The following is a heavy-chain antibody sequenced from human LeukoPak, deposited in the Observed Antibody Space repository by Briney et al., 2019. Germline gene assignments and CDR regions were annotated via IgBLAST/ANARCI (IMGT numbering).Heavy chain of an antibody. J-gene: IGHJ4*02. CDR3: AGYYGSGRDY. CDR1: GGSSSGYC. Sequence: TMSPTCAVDGGSSSGYCWSWIRQPQEKLLEWIGEINHSGSTNYNPSLKSRVTISVDTSKNQFSLKLSSVTAADTAVYYCAGYYGSGRDYWGQGTLVTVSS. D-gene: IGHD3-10*01. CDR2: INHSGST. V-gene: IGHV4-34*01.